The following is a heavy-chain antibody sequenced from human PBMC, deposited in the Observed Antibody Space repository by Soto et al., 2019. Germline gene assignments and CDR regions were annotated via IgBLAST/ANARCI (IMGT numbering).Heavy chain of an antibody. CDR1: GYTFTNYD. J-gene: IGHJ4*02. CDR2: MNPDSANT. Sequence: QVQLVQSGAEVKQPGASVKVSCRASGYTFTNYDITWVRQAPGQGLEWMGWMNPDSANTGYAQRFQGRVTMTRDTSISTAYMELNSLTSEDTAVYYCARAIRNQLLSDYWGQGTLVTVSS. V-gene: IGHV1-8*01. CDR3: ARAIRNQLLSDY. D-gene: IGHD1-26*01.